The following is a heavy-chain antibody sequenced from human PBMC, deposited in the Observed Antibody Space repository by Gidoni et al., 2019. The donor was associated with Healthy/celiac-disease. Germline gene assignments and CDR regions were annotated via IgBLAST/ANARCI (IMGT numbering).Heavy chain of an antibody. V-gene: IGHV4-59*01. CDR3: ARFSKDPYGEMGY. Sequence: QVQLQESGPGLVKPSETLSLTCTVAGDSISSYYWSWIRQPPGKGLEWIGYIYYSGSTNYNPSLKSRVTISVDTSKNQFSMKLNSVIAADTAVYYCARFSKDPYGEMGYWGQGTLVTVSS. CDR1: GDSISSYY. J-gene: IGHJ4*02. CDR2: IYYSGST. D-gene: IGHD4-17*01.